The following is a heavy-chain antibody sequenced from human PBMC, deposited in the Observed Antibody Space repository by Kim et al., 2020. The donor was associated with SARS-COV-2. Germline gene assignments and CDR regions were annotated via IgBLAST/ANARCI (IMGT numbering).Heavy chain of an antibody. D-gene: IGHD6-13*01. Sequence: CAQKFQGWVTMTRDTTISTAYMELSRLRSDDTAVYYCARGVAAVACDFDYWGQGTLVTVSS. J-gene: IGHJ4*02. V-gene: IGHV1-2*04. CDR3: ARGVAAVACDFDY.